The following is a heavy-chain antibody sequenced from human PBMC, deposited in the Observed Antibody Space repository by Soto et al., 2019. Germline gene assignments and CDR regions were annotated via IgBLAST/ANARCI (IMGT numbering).Heavy chain of an antibody. CDR3: ARNSPWGDAFDI. CDR2: INPSGGST. D-gene: IGHD7-27*01. J-gene: IGHJ3*02. V-gene: IGHV1-46*03. Sequence: ASVKVSCKASGYTLTSYYMHWVRRAPGQGLEWMGIINPSGGSTSYAQKFQGRVTMTRDTSTSTVYMELSSLRSEDTAVYYCARNSPWGDAFDIWGQGTMVTVSS. CDR1: GYTLTSYY.